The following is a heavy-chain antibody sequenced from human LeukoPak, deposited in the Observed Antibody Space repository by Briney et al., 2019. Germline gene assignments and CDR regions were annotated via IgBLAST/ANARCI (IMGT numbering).Heavy chain of an antibody. CDR3: ARGGYYDSSCSRDAFDI. D-gene: IGHD3-22*01. CDR2: IYTSGST. J-gene: IGHJ3*02. CDR1: GGSISSGSYF. V-gene: IGHV4-61*02. Sequence: SETLSLTCTVSGGSISSGSYFWNWIRQPAGKGLEWIGRIYTSGSTDYNPSLKSRVTISLDTSKNQFSLKLSSVTAADTAVYYCARGGYYDSSCSRDAFDIWGQGTMVTVSS.